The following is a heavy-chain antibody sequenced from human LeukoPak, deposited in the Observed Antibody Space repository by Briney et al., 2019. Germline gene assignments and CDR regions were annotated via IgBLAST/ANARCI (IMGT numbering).Heavy chain of an antibody. CDR2: INHSGST. Sequence: SETLSLTCAVYGGSFSGYYWSWIRQPPGKGLEWIGEINHSGSTNYNPSLKSRVTISVDTSKNQFSLKLSSVTAADTAVYYCARYGPAITMVRGVARYWGQGTLVTVSS. V-gene: IGHV4-34*01. CDR3: ARYGPAITMVRGVARY. D-gene: IGHD3-10*01. J-gene: IGHJ4*02. CDR1: GGSFSGYY.